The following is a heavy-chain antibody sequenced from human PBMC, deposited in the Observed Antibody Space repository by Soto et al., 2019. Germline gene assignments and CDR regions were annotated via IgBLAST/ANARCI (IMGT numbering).Heavy chain of an antibody. CDR2: TIPAIDLI. CDR1: AGTFDTYS. CDR3: ARTGSFDY. J-gene: IGHJ4*02. D-gene: IGHD3-10*01. V-gene: IGHV1-69*02. Sequence: SVKVSCKASAGTFDTYSIMWVRQAPGQGLEWIGRTIPAIDLINYAQKFQGRFTITVDKSTTTVYMELRSLRYEDTAIYYCARTGSFDYWGQGTLVTVSS.